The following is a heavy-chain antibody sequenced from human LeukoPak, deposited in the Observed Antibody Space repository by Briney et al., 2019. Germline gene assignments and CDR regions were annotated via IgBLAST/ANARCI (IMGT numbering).Heavy chain of an antibody. CDR3: ARVDIVVVPAAMPIYYYYYMDV. Sequence: PGGSLRLSCAASGFTFSSFWMNWVRQAPGKGLEWVANIKQDGSEKYYVDSVKGRFTISRDNAKNSLYLQMNSLRAEDTAVYYCARVDIVVVPAAMPIYYYYYMDVWGKGTTVTVSS. D-gene: IGHD2-2*01. CDR1: GFTFSSFW. J-gene: IGHJ6*03. V-gene: IGHV3-7*01. CDR2: IKQDGSEK.